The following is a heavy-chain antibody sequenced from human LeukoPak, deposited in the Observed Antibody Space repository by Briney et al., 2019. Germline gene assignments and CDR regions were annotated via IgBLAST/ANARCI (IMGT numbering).Heavy chain of an antibody. V-gene: IGHV1-69*05. Sequence: ASVEVSCKASGGTFISYAISWVRQAPGQGLEWMGGIIPIFGTANYAQKFQGRVTITTDESTSTAYMELSSLRSEDTAVYYCAMPRYGSRDGRVMIVNDYWGQGTLVTVSS. D-gene: IGHD3-22*01. J-gene: IGHJ4*02. CDR3: AMPRYGSRDGRVMIVNDY. CDR1: GGTFISYA. CDR2: IIPIFGTA.